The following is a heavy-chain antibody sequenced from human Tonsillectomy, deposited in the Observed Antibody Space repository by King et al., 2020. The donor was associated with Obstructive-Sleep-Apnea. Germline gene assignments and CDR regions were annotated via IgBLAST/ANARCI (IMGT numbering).Heavy chain of an antibody. Sequence: VQLVESGGGLVQPGGSLRLSCAASGFTISNYWMSWVRQAPGKGLEWVANINQDGSEKYYVDSVMGRFTLSRDNAKNSLYLQMNSLRGEDTAVYYCARFDYWGQGTLVTVSS. J-gene: IGHJ4*02. CDR3: ARFDY. CDR1: GFTISNYW. CDR2: INQDGSEK. V-gene: IGHV3-7*01.